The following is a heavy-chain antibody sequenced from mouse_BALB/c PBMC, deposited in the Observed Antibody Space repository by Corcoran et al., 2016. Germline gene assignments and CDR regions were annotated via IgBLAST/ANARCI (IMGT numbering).Heavy chain of an antibody. Sequence: EVQLQQFGPELVQPGASVKISCKNSRYTFTEYTMHLVKHSHGKSLEWIGGINPNNGGTSYNQKFKGKATLTVDKSASTAYMELRSLTSEDSAFYYCARTYYWYDERSSRGYWGQGTSVTVSS. V-gene: IGHV1-18*01. CDR2: INPNNGGT. D-gene: IGHD2-14*01. CDR3: ARTYYWYDERSSRGY. CDR1: RYTFTEYT. J-gene: IGHJ4*01.